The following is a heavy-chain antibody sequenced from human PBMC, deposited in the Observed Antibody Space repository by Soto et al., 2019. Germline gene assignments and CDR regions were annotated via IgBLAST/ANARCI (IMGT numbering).Heavy chain of an antibody. J-gene: IGHJ3*02. CDR1: GFTFSSYE. D-gene: IGHD3-3*01. V-gene: IGHV3-48*03. CDR3: ARGKYDFWSGYYTRGGAFDI. Sequence: LRLSCAASGFTFSSYEMNWVRQAPGKGLEWVSYISSSGSTIYYADSVKGRFTISRDNAKNSLYLQMNSLRAEDTAVYYCARGKYDFWSGYYTRGGAFDIWGQGTMVTVSS. CDR2: ISSSGSTI.